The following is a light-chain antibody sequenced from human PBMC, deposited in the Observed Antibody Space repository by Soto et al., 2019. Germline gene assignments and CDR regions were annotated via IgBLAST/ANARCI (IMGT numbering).Light chain of an antibody. CDR2: EVS. Sequence: QSVLTQPASVSGSPGQSITISCTGTSSDVGGYNYVSWYQQHPGKAPKLMIYEVSNRPSGISNRFSGSKSGNTASLTISGLQAEDEADYYCSSYTSSNFGVFGEGTKGTVL. CDR3: SSYTSSNFGV. J-gene: IGLJ3*02. V-gene: IGLV2-14*01. CDR1: SSDVGGYNY.